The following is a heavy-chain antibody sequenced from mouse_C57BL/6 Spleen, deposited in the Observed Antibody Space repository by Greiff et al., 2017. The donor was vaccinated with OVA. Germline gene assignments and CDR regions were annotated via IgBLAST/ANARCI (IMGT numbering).Heavy chain of an antibody. D-gene: IGHD2-3*01. CDR3: ARGYYEGYAMDY. Sequence: QVQLQQPGAELVRPGSSVKLSCKASGYTFTSYWMHWVKQRPIQGLEWIGNIDPSDSETHYNQKFKDKATLTVDKSSSTAYMQLSSLTSEDSAVYNCARGYYEGYAMDYWGQGTSVTVSS. CDR2: IDPSDSET. V-gene: IGHV1-52*01. CDR1: GYTFTSYW. J-gene: IGHJ4*01.